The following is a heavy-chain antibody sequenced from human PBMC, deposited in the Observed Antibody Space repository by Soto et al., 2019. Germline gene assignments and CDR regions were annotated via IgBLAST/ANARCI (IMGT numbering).Heavy chain of an antibody. CDR1: GFTFSSYA. D-gene: IGHD2-15*01. J-gene: IGHJ4*02. V-gene: IGHV3-23*01. Sequence: GESLRLSCAASGFTFSSYAMSWVHQAPGKGLEWVSAISGSGGSTYYTDSVKGRFTISRDNSKNTLDLQMTSLRAEDTVVYYCAKEDPVVARLLGYWGQGPLATVSS. CDR2: ISGSGGST. CDR3: AKEDPVVARLLGY.